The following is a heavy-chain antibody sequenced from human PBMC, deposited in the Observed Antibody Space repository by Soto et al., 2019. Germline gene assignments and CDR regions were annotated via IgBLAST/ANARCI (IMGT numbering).Heavy chain of an antibody. J-gene: IGHJ4*02. CDR2: ISYDGSNK. V-gene: IGHV3-30-3*01. D-gene: IGHD1-1*01. CDR3: GSEQLAVLRGVLDY. CDR1: GFTFSSYA. Sequence: GGSLRLSCAASGFTFSSYAMHWVRQAPGKGLEWVAVISYDGSNKCYADSVKGRFTISRDNSKNTLYLQMNSLRAEDTAVYYCGSEQLAVLRGVLDYWGQGTLVTVSS.